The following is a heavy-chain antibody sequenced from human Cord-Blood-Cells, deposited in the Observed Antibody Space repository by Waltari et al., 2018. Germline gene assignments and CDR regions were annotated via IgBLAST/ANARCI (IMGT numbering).Heavy chain of an antibody. CDR3: ASGYSYGYSDYYYGMDV. CDR2: IIPSVGTA. D-gene: IGHD5-18*01. V-gene: IGHV1-69*12. Sequence: QVQLVQSGAEVKKPGSSVKVSCKASGGTFSSYAISWVRQAPGQGLEWMGGIIPSVGTANYEQKFQGRVTITADESTSTAYMELSSLRSEDTAVYYCASGYSYGYSDYYYGMDVWGQGTTVTVSS. J-gene: IGHJ6*02. CDR1: GGTFSSYA.